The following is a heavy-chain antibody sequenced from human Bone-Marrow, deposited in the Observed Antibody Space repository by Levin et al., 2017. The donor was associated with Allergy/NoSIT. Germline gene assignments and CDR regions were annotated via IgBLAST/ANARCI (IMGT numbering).Heavy chain of an antibody. CDR2: ISSTSNYI. D-gene: IGHD2-8*01. CDR1: GFTFKTYT. J-gene: IGHJ4*02. CDR3: ARESYCSNGVCPFGNVFDY. Sequence: GESLKISCEASGFTFKTYTMNWVRQTPGKGLEWVSSISSTSNYIYQTESLKGRFTISRDNAKNSLYLQMNGLRAEDTAIYYCARESYCSNGVCPFGNVFDYWGQGILVTVSS. V-gene: IGHV3-21*01.